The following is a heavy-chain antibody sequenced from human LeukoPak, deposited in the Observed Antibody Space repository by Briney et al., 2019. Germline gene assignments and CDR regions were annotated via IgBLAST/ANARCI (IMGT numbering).Heavy chain of an antibody. Sequence: GGSLRLSCAASGFSVSSNYMNWVRQAPGKGLEWVSVIYISGTTYYADSVKGRFTISRDNAKNSLYLQMNSLRAEDTAVYYCARNERSTFDYWGQGTLVTVSS. J-gene: IGHJ4*02. CDR1: GFSVSSNY. D-gene: IGHD6-25*01. CDR3: ARNERSTFDY. V-gene: IGHV3-53*01. CDR2: IYISGTT.